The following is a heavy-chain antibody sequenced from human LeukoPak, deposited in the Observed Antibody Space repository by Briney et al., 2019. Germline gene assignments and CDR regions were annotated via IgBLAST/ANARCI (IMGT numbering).Heavy chain of an antibody. D-gene: IGHD6-13*01. Sequence: SETLSLTCTVSGGSISSYYWSWIRQPPGKGLEWIGYIYYSGSTNYNPSLKSRVTISVDTSKNQFSLKLSSVTAADTAVYYCARAGGRGIAAAFDYWGQGTLVTVSS. J-gene: IGHJ4*02. CDR3: ARAGGRGIAAAFDY. CDR2: IYYSGST. CDR1: GGSISSYY. V-gene: IGHV4-59*01.